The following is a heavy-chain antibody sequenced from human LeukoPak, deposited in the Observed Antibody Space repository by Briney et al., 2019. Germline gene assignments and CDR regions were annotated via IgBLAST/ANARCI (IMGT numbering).Heavy chain of an antibody. D-gene: IGHD6-6*01. J-gene: IGHJ4*02. CDR2: IRYDGSNK. CDR1: GFSFSTYG. Sequence: GALRLSCAASGFSFSTYGMHWVRQAPGKGLEWVAFIRYDGSNKFYADSVKSRFTISRDNSKNTLYLQMNSLRGEDTAVYYCAKGEYSSSSQVFDYWGQGTLVTVSS. V-gene: IGHV3-30*02. CDR3: AKGEYSSSSQVFDY.